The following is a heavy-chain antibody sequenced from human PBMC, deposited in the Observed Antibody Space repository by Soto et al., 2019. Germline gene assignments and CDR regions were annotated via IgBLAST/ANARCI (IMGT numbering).Heavy chain of an antibody. CDR3: ARDHTVVVSDY. V-gene: IGHV3-21*01. Sequence: EVQLVESGGGLVKPGGSLRLSCAASGFTFSSYSMNWVRQAPGKGLEWVSSISSSSSYIYYADSVKGRFTISRDNAKNSLYLQVNSLRAEDTAVYYCARDHTVVVSDYWGQGTLVTVSS. CDR2: ISSSSSYI. J-gene: IGHJ4*02. CDR1: GFTFSSYS. D-gene: IGHD2-21*01.